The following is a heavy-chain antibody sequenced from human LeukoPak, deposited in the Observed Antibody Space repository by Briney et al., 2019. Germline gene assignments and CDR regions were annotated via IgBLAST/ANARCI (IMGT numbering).Heavy chain of an antibody. CDR1: GASISSYY. Sequence: PSETLSLTCTVSGASISSYYWSWIRQPPGRGLEWIGYIYYSGSTNYNPSLKSRVTISLDTSKNQFSLKLRSVTAADTAVYYCARDSSRLGNDYWGQGTLVTVSS. CDR2: IYYSGST. J-gene: IGHJ4*02. V-gene: IGHV4-59*01. CDR3: ARDSSRLGNDY. D-gene: IGHD1-14*01.